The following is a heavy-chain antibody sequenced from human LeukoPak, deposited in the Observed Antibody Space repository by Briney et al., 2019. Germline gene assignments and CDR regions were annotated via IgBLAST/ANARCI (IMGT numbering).Heavy chain of an antibody. V-gene: IGHV3-13*01. CDR2: IGIRGDT. J-gene: IGHJ4*02. D-gene: IGHD6-19*01. CDR1: GFTFVDYD. Sequence: GGSLRLSCAASGFTFVDYDMHWVRRVIGKGLEWVSAIGIRGDTHYSGSVKGRFTISRENAESSLYLQMNSLRAEDTAVYYCARGGIQVSGIDEFDYWGQGTLVTVSS. CDR3: ARGGIQVSGIDEFDY.